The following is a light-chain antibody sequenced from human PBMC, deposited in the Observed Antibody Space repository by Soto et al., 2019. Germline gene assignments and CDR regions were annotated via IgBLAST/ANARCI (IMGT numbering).Light chain of an antibody. V-gene: IGKV1-5*01. CDR2: DAS. J-gene: IGKJ1*01. CDR3: QQYNSYSPWT. Sequence: DIQMTQAPSTPAASVGDRVTITCRASQSISSWLAWYQQKQGKAPKLLIYDASSLESGVPSRFCGSGSWTEFTLTISSMQHDDFATYYCQQYNSYSPWTFGQGTKVDIK. CDR1: QSISSW.